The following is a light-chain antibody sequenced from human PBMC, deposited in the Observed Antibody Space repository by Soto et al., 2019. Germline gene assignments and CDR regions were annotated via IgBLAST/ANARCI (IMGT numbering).Light chain of an antibody. V-gene: IGLV2-8*01. CDR3: SSYAGSDNLL. CDR1: SSDVGGYNY. Sequence: QSALTQPPSASGSPGQSVTISCTGTSSDVGGYNYVSWYQQHPGKAPKLMIYEVTKRPSGVPDRFSGSKSGNTASLTVSGLQAEDEAGYYGSSYAGSDNLLFGGGTKVTVL. J-gene: IGLJ2*01. CDR2: EVT.